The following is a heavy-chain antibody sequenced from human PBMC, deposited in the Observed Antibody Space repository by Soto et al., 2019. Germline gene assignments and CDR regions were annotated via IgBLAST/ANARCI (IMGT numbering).Heavy chain of an antibody. Sequence: EVQLVESGGDLVQPGGSLRLSCAASGFTFSTYWMHWVRQAPGKGLVGVSRINSDGSSTSYADSVKGRFTISRDNAKNTLYLKMNSLRPDDTAVYYCAKVWKVNWFDPWGQGTLVTVSS. V-gene: IGHV3-74*01. D-gene: IGHD3-3*01. CDR3: AKVWKVNWFDP. CDR1: GFTFSTYW. CDR2: INSDGSST. J-gene: IGHJ5*02.